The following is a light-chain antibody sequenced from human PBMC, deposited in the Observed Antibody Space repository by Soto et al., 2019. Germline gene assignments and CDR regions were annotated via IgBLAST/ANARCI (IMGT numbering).Light chain of an antibody. CDR1: SSDVGGYNY. Sequence: QSALTQPRSVSGSPGQSVAISCTGTSSDVGGYNYVSWYQHHPGKAPKVMIYDVSKRPSGVPDRFSGSKSGNTASLTISGLQAEDEADYSCCSYTHTYTRKVFGGGTKLTV. CDR3: CSYTHTYTRKV. CDR2: DVS. V-gene: IGLV2-11*01. J-gene: IGLJ2*01.